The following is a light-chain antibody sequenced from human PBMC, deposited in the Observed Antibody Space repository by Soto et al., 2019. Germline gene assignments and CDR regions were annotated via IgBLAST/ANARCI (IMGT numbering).Light chain of an antibody. CDR2: WAS. V-gene: IGKV4-1*01. J-gene: IGKJ1*01. CDR1: QSVLYSSNNKNY. CDR3: QQYYSPPPT. Sequence: DIVMTQSPDSLAVSLGERATINCKSSQSVLYSSNNKNYLAWYQQKPGQPPKLLIYWASTRESGVPDRLSGRRSGTYSTLTISSRQAEGVAVSYCQQYYSPPPTFGQGSKVEIK.